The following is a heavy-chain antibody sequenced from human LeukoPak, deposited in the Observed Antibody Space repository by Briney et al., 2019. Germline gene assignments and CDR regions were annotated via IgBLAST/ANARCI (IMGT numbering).Heavy chain of an antibody. CDR1: GYTFTSYG. D-gene: IGHD3-22*01. Sequence: ASVKVSCKASGYTFTSYGISWVRQAPGQGLEWMGWISAYNGNTNYAQKLQGRVTMTTDTSTSTAYMELRRLRSDDTAVYYCARDGGTYYYDSSGYYLDYWGQGTLVTVSS. V-gene: IGHV1-18*01. CDR3: ARDGGTYYYDSSGYYLDY. J-gene: IGHJ4*02. CDR2: ISAYNGNT.